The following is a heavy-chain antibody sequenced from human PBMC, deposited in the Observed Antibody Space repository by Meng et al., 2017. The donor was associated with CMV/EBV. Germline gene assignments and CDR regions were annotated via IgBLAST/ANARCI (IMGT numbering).Heavy chain of an antibody. Sequence: GESLKISCAASGFTFSSYSMNWVRQAPGKGLEWVSSISSSSSYIYYADSVKGRFTISRDNSKNTLYLQMNSLRAEDTAIYYCAKDGVGGWHENRAGYWGQGTLVTVSS. J-gene: IGHJ4*02. CDR2: ISSSSSYI. V-gene: IGHV3-21*04. CDR1: GFTFSSYS. CDR3: AKDGVGGWHENRAGY. D-gene: IGHD6-19*01.